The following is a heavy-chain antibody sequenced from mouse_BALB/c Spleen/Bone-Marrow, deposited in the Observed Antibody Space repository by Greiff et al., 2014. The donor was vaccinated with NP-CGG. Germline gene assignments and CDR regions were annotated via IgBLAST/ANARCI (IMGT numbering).Heavy chain of an antibody. CDR2: INTGGTYI. V-gene: IGHV5-9-3*01. J-gene: IGHJ1*01. CDR3: ARPRMIATYFDV. Sequence: EVQVVESGGGLVKPGGSLKLSCAASGFTFSTYAMSWVRQTPEKRLEWVATINTGGTYIYYADSVKGRFTISRDNAKNTLYLQLSSLRSEDTAMFYCARPRMIATYFDVWGAGTTVTVSS. CDR1: GFTFSTYA. D-gene: IGHD2-3*01.